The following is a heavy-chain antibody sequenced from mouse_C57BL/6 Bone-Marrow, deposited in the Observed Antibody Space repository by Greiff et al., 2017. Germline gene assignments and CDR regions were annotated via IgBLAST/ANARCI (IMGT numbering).Heavy chain of an antibody. Sequence: VKLQESDAELVKPGASVKISCKVSGYTFTDHTIHWMKQRPEQGLEWIGYICPRDGSTKYNEKFKGKATLTADKSSSTAYMQLNSLTSEDSAVYFCARHYYGSWFAYWGQGTLVTVSA. CDR3: ARHYYGSWFAY. CDR1: GYTFTDHT. CDR2: ICPRDGST. J-gene: IGHJ3*01. V-gene: IGHV1-78*01. D-gene: IGHD1-1*01.